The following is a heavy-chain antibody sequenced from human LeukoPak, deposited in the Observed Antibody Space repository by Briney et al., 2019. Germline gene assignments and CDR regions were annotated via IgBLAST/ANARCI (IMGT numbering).Heavy chain of an antibody. CDR3: SRGRSPYGGSDEAINWFDP. Sequence: ASVKVSCKASGYTFTGYYMHWVRQAPGQGLEWMGRINPNSGGTNYAQKFQGTVTITRDTSLSLAYIELSSLRSDEHARYYCSRGRSPYGGSDEAINWFDPWGQGTLVTVSS. V-gene: IGHV1-2*06. J-gene: IGHJ5*02. CDR1: GYTFTGYY. CDR2: INPNSGGT. D-gene: IGHD1-26*01.